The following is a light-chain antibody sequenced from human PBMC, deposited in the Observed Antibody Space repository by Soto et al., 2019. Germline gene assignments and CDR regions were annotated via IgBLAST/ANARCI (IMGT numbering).Light chain of an antibody. CDR1: QSIDTH. CDR2: EAS. J-gene: IGKJ1*01. CDR3: RQTYSPPDT. Sequence: DIRMTQSPSSLSASVGDRVTITCRASQSIDTHLNWYQQHPGKAPNALIYEASNLQSGVPSRFSGSGSGTDFTLTISGLQPDDSANYYCRQTYSPPDTFGQGTKVEIK. V-gene: IGKV1-39*01.